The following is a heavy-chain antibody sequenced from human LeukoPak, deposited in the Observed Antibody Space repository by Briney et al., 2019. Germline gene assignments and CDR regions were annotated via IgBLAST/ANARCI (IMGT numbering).Heavy chain of an antibody. V-gene: IGHV3-21*01. CDR1: GFTFDSAY. CDR2: ISSSSSYI. D-gene: IGHD6-13*01. J-gene: IGHJ4*02. CDR3: ARLAAAGTFDY. Sequence: PGGSLRLSCAASGFTFDSAYMNWVRQAPGKGLEWVSSISSSSSYIYYADSVKGRFTISRDNAKNSLYLQMNSLRAEDTAVYYCARLAAAGTFDYWGQGTLVTVSS.